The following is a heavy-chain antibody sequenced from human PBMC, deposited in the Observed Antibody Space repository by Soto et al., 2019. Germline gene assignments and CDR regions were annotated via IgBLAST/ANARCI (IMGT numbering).Heavy chain of an antibody. CDR1: GFTFSSYE. J-gene: IGHJ5*02. Sequence: GGSLRLSCAASGFTFSSYEMNWVRQAPGKGLEWVSYISSSGSTIYYADSVKGRFTISRDNAKNSLYLQMNSLRAEDTAVYYCARDQGGGWFDPWGQGTLVNVSS. D-gene: IGHD3-10*01. V-gene: IGHV3-48*03. CDR2: ISSSGSTI. CDR3: ARDQGGGWFDP.